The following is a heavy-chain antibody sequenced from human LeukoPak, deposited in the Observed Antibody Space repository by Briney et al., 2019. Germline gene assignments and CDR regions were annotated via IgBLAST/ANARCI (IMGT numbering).Heavy chain of an antibody. CDR2: ISGSGGST. Sequence: PGGSLRLSCAASGFTFSSYAMSWVRQAPGKGLEWGSAISGSGGSTYYADSVKGRFTISRDNSKNTLYLQMNSLRAEDTAVYYCAKTPRITMVRGVKISYWGQGTLVTVSS. V-gene: IGHV3-23*01. CDR1: GFTFSSYA. J-gene: IGHJ4*02. D-gene: IGHD3-10*01. CDR3: AKTPRITMVRGVKISY.